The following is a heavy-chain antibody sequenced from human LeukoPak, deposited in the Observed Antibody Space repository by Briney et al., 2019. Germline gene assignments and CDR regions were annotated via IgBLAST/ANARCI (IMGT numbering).Heavy chain of an antibody. Sequence: GSLRLSCAASGFSFSNYAMSWVRQAPGKGLEWVSGISGSGGSTYYADSVKGRISISRDNSKDTLYLQMNSLRAEHTAVYYCARLYYYGSGSYYPYYFDYWGQGTLVTVSS. J-gene: IGHJ4*02. CDR3: ARLYYYGSGSYYPYYFDY. D-gene: IGHD3-10*01. CDR1: GFSFSNYA. V-gene: IGHV3-23*01. CDR2: ISGSGGST.